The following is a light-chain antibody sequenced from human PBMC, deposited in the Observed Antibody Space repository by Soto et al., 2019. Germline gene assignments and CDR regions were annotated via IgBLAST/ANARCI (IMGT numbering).Light chain of an antibody. V-gene: IGLV2-8*01. Sequence: QSALTQPPSASGSPGQSVTISCTGSGSDIGFYSYVSWYQQHPGKVPKLLIYEVTKRPSGVPDRFSGSKSGNTASLTVSGLQAEDEADYYCSSYAGTNNHHLFGTGTNLTVL. J-gene: IGLJ1*01. CDR3: SSYAGTNNHHL. CDR1: GSDIGFYSY. CDR2: EVT.